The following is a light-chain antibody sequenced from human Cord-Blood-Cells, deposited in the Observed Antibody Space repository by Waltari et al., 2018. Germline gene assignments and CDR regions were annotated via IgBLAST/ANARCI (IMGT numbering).Light chain of an antibody. CDR2: GAS. J-gene: IGKJ2*01. V-gene: IGKV3-15*01. CDR1: QSVSSN. Sequence: EIVMTQSPATLSVSPGERATLSCRASQSVSSNLAWYQQKPGQAPRLLIDGASTRATCIPARFSGSGSVTEFTLTISSLQSEDFAVYYCQQYNNWYTFGQGTKLEIK. CDR3: QQYNNWYT.